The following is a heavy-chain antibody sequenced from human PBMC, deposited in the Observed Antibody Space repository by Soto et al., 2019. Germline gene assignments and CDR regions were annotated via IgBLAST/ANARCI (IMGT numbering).Heavy chain of an antibody. V-gene: IGHV3-48*02. CDR3: ARDHGGSTWFVGIYYYFGVDV. Sequence: EVQLVESGGGLVQPGGSLRLSCAASGFTLSSYNMNWVRQAPGKGLEWVSYISGSSDTIYYADSAKGRFTISRDNAKNSLYLQMDSLRDEDTAVYYCARDHGGSTWFVGIYYYFGVDVWGQGTTVTVSS. CDR2: ISGSSDTI. D-gene: IGHD6-13*01. J-gene: IGHJ6*02. CDR1: GFTLSSYN.